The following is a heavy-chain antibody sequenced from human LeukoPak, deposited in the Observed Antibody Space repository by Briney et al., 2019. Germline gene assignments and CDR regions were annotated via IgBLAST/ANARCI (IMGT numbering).Heavy chain of an antibody. V-gene: IGHV4-61*01. CDR3: ARDRDSNYLD. CDR2: IYYSGST. Sequence: SETLSLTCTVSGGSVSSGSYYWSWIRQAPGKGLEWIGYIYYSGSTNYNPSLKSRVTISVDTSKNQFSLKLSSVTAADTAVYYCARDRDSNYLDWGQGTLVTVSS. J-gene: IGHJ4*02. D-gene: IGHD4-11*01. CDR1: GGSVSSGSYY.